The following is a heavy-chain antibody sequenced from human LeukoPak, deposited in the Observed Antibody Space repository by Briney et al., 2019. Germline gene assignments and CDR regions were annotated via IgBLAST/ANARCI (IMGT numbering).Heavy chain of an antibody. V-gene: IGHV3-9*01. CDR1: GFTFDDYA. CDR2: ISWSSGSI. J-gene: IGHJ6*02. CDR3: AKDYRGWYFSFGMDV. D-gene: IGHD6-19*01. Sequence: GRSLRLSCAASGFTFDDYAMHWVWQAPGKGLEWVSGISWSSGSIGYADSVKGRFTISRDNASNSLYLQMNSLRAEDTALYYCAKDYRGWYFSFGMDVWGQGTTVTVSS.